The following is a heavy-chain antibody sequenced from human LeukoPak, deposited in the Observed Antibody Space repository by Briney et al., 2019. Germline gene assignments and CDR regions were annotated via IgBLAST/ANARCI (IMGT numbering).Heavy chain of an antibody. CDR1: GGSIRSNNYY. Sequence: SETLSLTCTVFGGSIRSNNYYWSWIRQHPGKGLEWIGYVSYSGNTFYNPSLKSRVTISVDTSKNQFSLKLSSVTAADTAVYYCARAGGGLGYWGQGTLVTVSS. V-gene: IGHV4-30-4*08. CDR3: ARAGGGLGY. J-gene: IGHJ4*02. CDR2: VSYSGNT. D-gene: IGHD5-12*01.